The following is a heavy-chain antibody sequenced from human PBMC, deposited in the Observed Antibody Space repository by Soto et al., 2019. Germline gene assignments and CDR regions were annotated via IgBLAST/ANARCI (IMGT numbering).Heavy chain of an antibody. CDR3: ARDQGITIFGVFKNTGFDP. CDR2: IYHSGST. Sequence: LRRTLSLTCAVSGGSISSSNWWSWVRQPPGKGLEWIGEIYHSGSTNYNPSLKSRVTISVDKSKNQFSLKLSSVTAADTAVYYCARDQGITIFGVFKNTGFDPGGQETLVTVSS. CDR1: GGSISSSNW. D-gene: IGHD3-3*01. J-gene: IGHJ5*02. V-gene: IGHV4-4*02.